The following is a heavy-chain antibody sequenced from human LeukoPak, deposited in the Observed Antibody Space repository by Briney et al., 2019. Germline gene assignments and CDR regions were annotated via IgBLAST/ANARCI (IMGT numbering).Heavy chain of an antibody. V-gene: IGHV4-34*01. CDR1: GGSFSGYY. Sequence: PSETLSLTCAVYGGSFSGYYWSWIRQPPGKGLEWIGEINHSGSTNYNPSLKSRVTISVDTSKNQFSLKLSSVTAADTAEYYCARLTYDYGDYALGYWGQGTLVTVSS. D-gene: IGHD4-17*01. CDR2: INHSGST. CDR3: ARLTYDYGDYALGY. J-gene: IGHJ4*02.